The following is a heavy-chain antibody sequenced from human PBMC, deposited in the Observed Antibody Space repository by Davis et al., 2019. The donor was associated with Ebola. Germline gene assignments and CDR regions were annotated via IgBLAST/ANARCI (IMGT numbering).Heavy chain of an antibody. CDR3: ATTELPHYYGSAGGMGV. D-gene: IGHD3-10*01. J-gene: IGHJ6*02. V-gene: IGHV3-53*01. CDR2: IYSGGST. Sequence: AGSLRLSCAASGFTVSSNYMSWVRQAPGKGLEWVSVIYSGGSTYYADSVKGRFTISRDNSKNTLYLQMNSLRAEDTAVYYCATTELPHYYGSAGGMGVWGQGTTVTVSS. CDR1: GFTVSSNY.